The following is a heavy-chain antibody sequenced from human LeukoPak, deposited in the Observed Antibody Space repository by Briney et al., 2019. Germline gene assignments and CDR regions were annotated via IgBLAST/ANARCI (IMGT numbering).Heavy chain of an antibody. J-gene: IGHJ5*02. CDR2: IYHNGGA. CDR1: GYSVNNGYQ. V-gene: IGHV4-38-2*02. CDR3: ARDPRWLTPDCTSTSCYENYFDP. Sequence: SENLSLTCAVSGYSVNNGYQWAWIRQSPGRGLEWIGSIYHNGGAHYNPSLRSRVVISVDTSNNQFSLRLSSVTVADTAVYYCARDPRWLTPDCTSTSCYENYFDPWGRGTLVTVSS. D-gene: IGHD2-2*01.